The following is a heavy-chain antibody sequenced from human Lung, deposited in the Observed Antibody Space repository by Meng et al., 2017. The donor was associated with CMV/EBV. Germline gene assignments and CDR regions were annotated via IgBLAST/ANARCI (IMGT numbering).Heavy chain of an antibody. J-gene: IGHJ4*02. Sequence: ASXXVCCKASGYTFTDYYIHWVRQAPGQGLEWMGWINPNSGGTNYAQKFQGRVTMTTDTSIRTIYMELNRLTSDDTAKFYCARDVGTGAAGYWGQGTLVTVSS. CDR1: GYTFTDYY. CDR2: INPNSGGT. V-gene: IGHV1-2*02. D-gene: IGHD1-1*01. CDR3: ARDVGTGAAGY.